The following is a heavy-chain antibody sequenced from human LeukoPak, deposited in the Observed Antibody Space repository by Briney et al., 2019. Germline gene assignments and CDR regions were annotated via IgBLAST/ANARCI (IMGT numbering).Heavy chain of an antibody. CDR1: GFTFSSYA. D-gene: IGHD3-22*01. Sequence: HSGGSLRLSCAASGFTFSSYAMSWVRQAPGKGLEWVSAISGSGGSTYYADSVKGRFTISRDNCKNTQYLQMHSLRAEDTAVYYCAKDPTYYYDTSGRSTPFDYWGQGTLVTVSS. CDR2: ISGSGGST. CDR3: AKDPTYYYDTSGRSTPFDY. V-gene: IGHV3-23*01. J-gene: IGHJ4*02.